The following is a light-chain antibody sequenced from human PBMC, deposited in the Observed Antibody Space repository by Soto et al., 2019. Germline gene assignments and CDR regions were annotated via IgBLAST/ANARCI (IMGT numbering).Light chain of an antibody. CDR2: NVS. V-gene: IGLV2-11*01. CDR1: TSDVGGYNY. Sequence: QSVLTQPRSVSGSPGQSVTISCTGTTSDVGGYNYVSWYQQHPGKAPKLMIYNVSKRPSGVPDRFSGYKSGNTASLTISGLQAEDEADYYCCSYAGSYTFMVFGGGTKVTVL. J-gene: IGLJ3*02. CDR3: CSYAGSYTFMV.